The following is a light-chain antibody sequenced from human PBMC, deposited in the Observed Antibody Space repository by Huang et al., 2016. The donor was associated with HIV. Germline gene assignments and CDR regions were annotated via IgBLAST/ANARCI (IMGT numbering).Light chain of an antibody. J-gene: IGKJ3*01. Sequence: EIVLTQSPGTLSLSPGERATLSCRASQSVGIYVAWYQQKPGQAPRLLIYGASTRGTVIPYRFSGGGSGTDFTLSISRLEPEDFAVYYCQQYERPPDTFGPGTKVNIK. CDR2: GAS. CDR1: QSVGIY. CDR3: QQYERPPDT. V-gene: IGKV3-20*01.